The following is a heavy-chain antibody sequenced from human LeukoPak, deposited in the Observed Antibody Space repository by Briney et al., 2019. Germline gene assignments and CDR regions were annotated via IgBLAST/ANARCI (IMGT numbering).Heavy chain of an antibody. J-gene: IGHJ4*02. CDR3: TTVYHHGGWAY. V-gene: IGHV3-49*03. CDR1: GFTFGDYA. Sequence: GGSLRLSCTASGFTFGDYAINWFRQAPGKGLEWVSFIRSKANGGTTEYAASVKGRFTISRDDSESMAYLQMNSLKTEDTAVYYCTTVYHHGGWAYWGQGTLVTVSS. D-gene: IGHD3-16*01. CDR2: IRSKANGGTT.